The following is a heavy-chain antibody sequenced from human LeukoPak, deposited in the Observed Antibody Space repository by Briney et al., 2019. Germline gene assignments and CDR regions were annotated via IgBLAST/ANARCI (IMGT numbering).Heavy chain of an antibody. CDR3: ARVKVELATMLLDY. D-gene: IGHD5-24*01. CDR2: INSDGSTT. Sequence: GGSLRLSCAASGFTFSSYWMHWVRQAPGKGLVWVSRINSDGSTTNYADSVKGRFTISRDNAKNTLYLQKNTLRVEDTAVYYCARVKVELATMLLDYWGQGTLVTVSS. CDR1: GFTFSSYW. J-gene: IGHJ4*02. V-gene: IGHV3-74*01.